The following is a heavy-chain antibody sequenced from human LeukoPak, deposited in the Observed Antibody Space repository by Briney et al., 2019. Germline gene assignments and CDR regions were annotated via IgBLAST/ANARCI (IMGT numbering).Heavy chain of an antibody. J-gene: IGHJ4*02. CDR1: GGTVNSSSYY. CDR2: IYYSGAT. CDR3: ARSASWALIIVVITEFDF. D-gene: IGHD3-22*01. V-gene: IGHV4-39*01. Sequence: SEPLSLTCTVSGGTVNSSSYYWGWIRQTPGKGLARLGSIYYSGATYYNPSLKSRVNISVDPSNNQFFLKLSYVTADDTAVYYRARSASWALIIVVITEFDFWGQGTLVTVSS.